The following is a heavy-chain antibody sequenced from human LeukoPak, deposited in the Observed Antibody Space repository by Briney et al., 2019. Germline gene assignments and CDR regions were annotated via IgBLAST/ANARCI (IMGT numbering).Heavy chain of an antibody. CDR3: ARGVVGAYWVSYYYYMDV. V-gene: IGHV4-34*01. CDR2: INHSGST. CDR1: GGSFSGYY. J-gene: IGHJ6*03. Sequence: PSETLSLTCAVYGGSFSGYYWSWIRQPPGKRLEWIGEINHSGSTNYNPSLKSRVTISVDTSKNQFSLKLSSVTAADTAVYYCARGVVGAYWVSYYYYMDVWGKGTTVTVSS. D-gene: IGHD1-26*01.